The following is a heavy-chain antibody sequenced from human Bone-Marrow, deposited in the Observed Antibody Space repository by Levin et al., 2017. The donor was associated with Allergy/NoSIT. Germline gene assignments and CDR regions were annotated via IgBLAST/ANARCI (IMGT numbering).Heavy chain of an antibody. CDR3: ARAPIGYCSGGSCWADY. CDR2: IYHSGST. Sequence: SETLSLTCAVSGGSISSSNWWSWVRQPPGKGLEWIGEIYHSGSTNYNPSLKSRVTISVDKSKNQFSLKLSSVTAADTAVYYCARAPIGYCSGGSCWADYWGQGTLVTVSS. CDR1: GGSISSSNW. V-gene: IGHV4-4*02. J-gene: IGHJ4*02. D-gene: IGHD2-15*01.